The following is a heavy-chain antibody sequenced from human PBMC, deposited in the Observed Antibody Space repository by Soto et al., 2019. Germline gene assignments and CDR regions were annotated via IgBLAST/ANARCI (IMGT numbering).Heavy chain of an antibody. CDR2: IYYGGST. V-gene: IGHV4-59*01. Sequence: SETLSLTCTVSGGSISSYYWSWIRQPPGKGLEWIGYIYYGGSTNYNPSLKSRVTISVDTSKNQFSLKLSSVTAADTAVYYCARGYLSSWFDPWGQGTLVTVSS. D-gene: IGHD3-10*01. CDR1: GGSISSYY. J-gene: IGHJ5*02. CDR3: ARGYLSSWFDP.